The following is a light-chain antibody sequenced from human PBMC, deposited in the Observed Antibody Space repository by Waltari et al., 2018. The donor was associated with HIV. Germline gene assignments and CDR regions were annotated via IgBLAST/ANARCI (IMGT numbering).Light chain of an antibody. CDR2: RVS. J-gene: IGKJ2*01. V-gene: IGKV2-24*01. CDR1: QGLLHTDGETY. Sequence: EIQMTQSPAFLPVSLGQSASISCTSSQGLLHTDGETYLSWLHQRPGQPPTLLIHRVSQRNSGVPDRFNASGAGTHFSLTINRVETDDVAIYYCMQATTIPFTFGQGTRLEIK. CDR3: MQATTIPFT.